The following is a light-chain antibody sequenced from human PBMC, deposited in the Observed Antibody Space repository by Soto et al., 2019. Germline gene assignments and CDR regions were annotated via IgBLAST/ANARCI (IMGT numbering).Light chain of an antibody. Sequence: EIQMTQSPSTLSASVGDRVTITCRARQSVYSWLAWCQQKPGKAPKLLIQKVPNLESGVPSRFSGSGSGTEFTLTISSLQPDDFAIYYCQQYNTYPLTFGGGTKVEIK. CDR2: KVP. CDR1: QSVYSW. V-gene: IGKV1-5*03. CDR3: QQYNTYPLT. J-gene: IGKJ4*01.